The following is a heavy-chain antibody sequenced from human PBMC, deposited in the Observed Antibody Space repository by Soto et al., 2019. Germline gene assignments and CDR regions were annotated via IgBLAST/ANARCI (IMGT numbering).Heavy chain of an antibody. V-gene: IGHV4-59*01. Sequence: SETLSLTCTVSGGSISSYYWSWIRQPPGKGLEWIGYIYYSGSTNYNPSPKSRVTISVDTSKNQFSLKLSSVTAADTAVYYCARGHSSSRYWFDPWGQGTLVTVSS. CDR2: IYYSGST. D-gene: IGHD6-13*01. J-gene: IGHJ5*02. CDR3: ARGHSSSRYWFDP. CDR1: GGSISSYY.